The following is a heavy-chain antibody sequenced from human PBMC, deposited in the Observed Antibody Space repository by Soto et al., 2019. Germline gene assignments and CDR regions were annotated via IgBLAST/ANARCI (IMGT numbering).Heavy chain of an antibody. CDR2: ISAYNGNT. CDR3: ARVVGALGHWFDP. CDR1: GYTFTSYG. D-gene: IGHD1-26*01. J-gene: IGHJ5*02. V-gene: IGHV1-18*01. Sequence: QVQLVQSGGEVKKPGASVKVSCKASGYTFTSYGISWVRQAPGQGLEWMGRISAYNGNTNYAQKLQGRVTMTTDTSTXXAXXXLXXXXXXDXAVYYCARVVGALGHWFDPWGQGTLVTVSS.